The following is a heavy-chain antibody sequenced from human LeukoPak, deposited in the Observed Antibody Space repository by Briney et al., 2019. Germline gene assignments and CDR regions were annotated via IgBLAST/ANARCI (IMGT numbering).Heavy chain of an antibody. Sequence: SETLSLTCAVYGGSFSGYYWSWIRQPPGKGLEWIGEINHSRSTNYNPSLKSRVTISVDTSKNQFSLKLSSVTAADTAVYYCARGRGYCSSTSCYYYYYGMDVWGKGTTVTVSS. V-gene: IGHV4-34*01. J-gene: IGHJ6*04. D-gene: IGHD2-2*01. CDR1: GGSFSGYY. CDR2: INHSRST. CDR3: ARGRGYCSSTSCYYYYYGMDV.